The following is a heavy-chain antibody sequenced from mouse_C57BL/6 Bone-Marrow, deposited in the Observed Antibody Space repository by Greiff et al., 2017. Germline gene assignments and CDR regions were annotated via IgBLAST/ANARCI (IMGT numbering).Heavy chain of an antibody. CDR2: IYPGSGST. V-gene: IGHV1-55*01. J-gene: IGHJ4*01. CDR1: GYTFTSYW. D-gene: IGHD2-13*01. Sequence: QVQLQQPGAELVKPGASVKMSCKASGYTFTSYWITWVKQRPGQGLEWIGDIYPGSGSTNYNEKFKSKATLTVDTSSSTAYMQLSSLTSEDSAVYYCVRGSQYYGDYPYAMDYWGQGTSVTVSS. CDR3: VRGSQYYGDYPYAMDY.